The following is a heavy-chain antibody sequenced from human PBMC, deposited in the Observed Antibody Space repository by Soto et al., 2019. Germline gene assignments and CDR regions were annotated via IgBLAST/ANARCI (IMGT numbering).Heavy chain of an antibody. CDR1: GGSFSGYY. D-gene: IGHD6-13*01. CDR2: INHSGST. J-gene: IGHJ5*02. CDR3: ARGRVSSSWYWFDP. V-gene: IGHV4-34*01. Sequence: SETLSLTCAVYGGSFSGYYWSWIRQPPGKGLEWIGEINHSGSTNYNPSLKSRVTISVDTSKNQFSLKLSSVTAADTAVYYCARGRVSSSWYWFDPWGQGTLVTVS.